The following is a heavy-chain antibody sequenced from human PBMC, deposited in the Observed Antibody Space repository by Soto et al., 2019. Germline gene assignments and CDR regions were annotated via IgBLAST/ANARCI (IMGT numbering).Heavy chain of an antibody. D-gene: IGHD3-10*01. J-gene: IGHJ6*02. CDR3: AKGLWFGELSGMDV. V-gene: IGHV3-23*01. Sequence: GGSLKLSCAASGFTFSSYAMSWVRQAPGKGLEWVPAISGSGGSTYYADSVKGRFTISSDNSKNTLYLQMNSLRAEDTAVYYCAKGLWFGELSGMDVWGQGTTVTVSS. CDR1: GFTFSSYA. CDR2: ISGSGGST.